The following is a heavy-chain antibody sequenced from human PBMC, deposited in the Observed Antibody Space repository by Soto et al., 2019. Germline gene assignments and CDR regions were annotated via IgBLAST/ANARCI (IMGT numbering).Heavy chain of an antibody. D-gene: IGHD3-22*01. Sequence: PGGSLRLSCAASGFTFSSYWMHWVRQAPGKGLVWVARIKSEGSGTIYADTVKGRLTISRDNARNTLYLQMNSLRAEDTAVYFCARGDGDYYDGNGYLGRHWGQGTLVTVSS. CDR2: IKSEGSGT. J-gene: IGHJ4*02. V-gene: IGHV3-74*01. CDR1: GFTFSSYW. CDR3: ARGDGDYYDGNGYLGRH.